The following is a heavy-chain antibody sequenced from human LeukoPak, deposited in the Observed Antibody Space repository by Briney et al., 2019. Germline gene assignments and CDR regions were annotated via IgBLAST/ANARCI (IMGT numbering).Heavy chain of an antibody. CDR2: ISYDGSNK. J-gene: IGHJ6*02. V-gene: IGHV3-30*18. CDR1: GFTFSSYG. D-gene: IGHD6-13*01. Sequence: GRSLRLSCAASGFTFSSYGMHWVRQAPGKGLEWGAVISYDGSNKYYADSVKGRFTISRDNSKNTLYLQMNSLRAEDTAVYYGAKDIWQQRVPPYYYYYGMDVWGQGTTVTVSS. CDR3: AKDIWQQRVPPYYYYYGMDV.